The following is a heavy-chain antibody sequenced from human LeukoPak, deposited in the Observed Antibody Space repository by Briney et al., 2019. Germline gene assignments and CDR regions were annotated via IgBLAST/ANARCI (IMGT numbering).Heavy chain of an antibody. D-gene: IGHD4-23*01. Sequence: GGSLRLSCAASGDYWMNWVRQAPGKGLVWVSRIASDGSSTTYADSVKGRFSISRDNAKNTLYLQMNSLRVEDTAVYYCARGRPHGNDYWGQGTLVTVSS. CDR1: GDYW. CDR3: ARGRPHGNDY. CDR2: IASDGSST. J-gene: IGHJ4*02. V-gene: IGHV3-74*01.